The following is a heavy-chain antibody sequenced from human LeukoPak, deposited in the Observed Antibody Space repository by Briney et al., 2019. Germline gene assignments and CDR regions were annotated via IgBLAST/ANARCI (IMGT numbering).Heavy chain of an antibody. CDR3: ARDQGPYYDILTGYYKPYYYYMDV. CDR2: INPNSGGT. D-gene: IGHD3-9*01. J-gene: IGHJ6*03. Sequence: GASVKVSCKASGYTFTGYYMHWVRQAPGQGLEWMGWINPNSGGTNYAQKFQGRVTMTRDTSISTAYMELSRLRSDDTAVYYCARDQGPYYDILTGYYKPYYYYMDVWGKGTTVTVSS. CDR1: GYTFTGYY. V-gene: IGHV1-2*02.